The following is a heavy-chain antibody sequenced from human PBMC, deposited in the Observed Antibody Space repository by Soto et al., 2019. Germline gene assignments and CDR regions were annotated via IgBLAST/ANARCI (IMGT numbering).Heavy chain of an antibody. V-gene: IGHV1-46*01. D-gene: IGHD2-15*01. CDR1: GYIFTAYS. J-gene: IGHJ1*01. CDR3: AREENCSEGFCSSDYCQR. Sequence: ASVKVSCKASGYIFTAYSMHWVRRAPGQGLEWMGVVNPSGGSTNYAQKFQGRITLTRDTSRNTVYMDLSSLTSEDTAVYYCAREENCSEGFCSSDYCQRWGQGTLCSVSA. CDR2: VNPSGGST.